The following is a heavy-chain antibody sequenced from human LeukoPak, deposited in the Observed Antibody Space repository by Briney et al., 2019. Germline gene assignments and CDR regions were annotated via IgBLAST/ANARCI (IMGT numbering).Heavy chain of an antibody. CDR1: GGSISSGGYY. J-gene: IGHJ5*02. Sequence: PSETLSLTCTVSGGSISSGGYYWSWIRQPPGKGLEWIGYIYHSGSTYYNPSLKSRVTISVDRSKNQFSLKLSSVTAADTAVYYCARLMYGGNSPNWFDPWGQGTLVTVSS. CDR2: IYHSGST. CDR3: ARLMYGGNSPNWFDP. D-gene: IGHD4-23*01. V-gene: IGHV4-30-2*01.